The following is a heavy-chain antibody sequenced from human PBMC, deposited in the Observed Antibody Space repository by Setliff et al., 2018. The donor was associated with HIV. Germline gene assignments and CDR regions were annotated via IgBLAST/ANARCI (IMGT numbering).Heavy chain of an antibody. CDR3: AKGVKWLDH. CDR2: MNGDGTT. V-gene: IGHV3-53*01. D-gene: IGHD3-16*01. J-gene: IGHJ5*02. CDR1: GFTVNTNY. Sequence: LRLSCAASGFTVNTNYMTWVRQAPGKGLEWVSVMNGDGTTYYADSVKGRFTISRDNSINILYLHMNSLIAEDTAVYYCAKGVKWLDHWGQGTLVTVSS.